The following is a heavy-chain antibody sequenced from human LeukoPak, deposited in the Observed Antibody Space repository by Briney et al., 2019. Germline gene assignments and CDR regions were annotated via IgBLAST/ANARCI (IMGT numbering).Heavy chain of an antibody. Sequence: SETLSLTCTVSGGSISSYYWSWIRQPPGKGLEWIGYIYYSGSTNYNPSLKGRVTISVDTSKNQFSLKLSSVTAADTAVYYCASLRYSSGWYHGEGNWFDPWGQGTLVTVSS. V-gene: IGHV4-59*01. D-gene: IGHD6-19*01. CDR1: GGSISSYY. CDR2: IYYSGST. J-gene: IGHJ5*02. CDR3: ASLRYSSGWYHGEGNWFDP.